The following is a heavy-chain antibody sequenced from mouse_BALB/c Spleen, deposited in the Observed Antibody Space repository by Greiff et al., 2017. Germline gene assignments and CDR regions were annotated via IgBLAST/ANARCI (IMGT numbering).Heavy chain of an antibody. V-gene: IGHV5-9-4*01. Sequence: EVKLVESGGGLVKPGGSLKLSCAASGFTFSSYAMSWVRQSPEKRLEWVAEISSGGSYTYYPDTVTGRFTISRDNAKNTLYLEMSSLRSEDTAMYYCARGGSRAFDYWGQGTTLTVSS. CDR3: ARGGSRAFDY. J-gene: IGHJ2*01. D-gene: IGHD1-1*01. CDR1: GFTFSSYA. CDR2: ISSGGSYT.